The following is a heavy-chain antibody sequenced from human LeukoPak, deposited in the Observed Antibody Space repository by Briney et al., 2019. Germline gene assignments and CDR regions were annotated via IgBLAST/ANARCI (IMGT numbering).Heavy chain of an antibody. CDR3: ARGRYDSSGLSLYYMDV. CDR1: GGSISSYY. D-gene: IGHD3-22*01. J-gene: IGHJ6*03. CDR2: IYYSGST. V-gene: IGHV4-59*01. Sequence: SETLSLTCTVSGGSISSYYWSWIRQPPGKGLEWIGYIYYSGSTNYNPSLKSRVTIPVDTSKNQFSLKLSSVTAADTAVYYCARGRYDSSGLSLYYMDVWGKGTTVTVSS.